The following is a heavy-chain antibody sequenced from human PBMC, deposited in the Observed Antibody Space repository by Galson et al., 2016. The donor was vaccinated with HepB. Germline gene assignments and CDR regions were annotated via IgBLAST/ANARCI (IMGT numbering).Heavy chain of an antibody. D-gene: IGHD3-3*01. V-gene: IGHV1-69*02. CDR1: GGTFSTYT. CDR2: INPILGIA. Sequence: SVKVSCKASGGTFSTYTITWVRQSPGQGLEWMGRINPILGIANYAKKFQDRVTITADKSTSTAYMELSSLRSEDTAVHYWARVFGVVKGPEGSGMDVWGKGTTGTVSS. J-gene: IGHJ6*04. CDR3: ARVFGVVKGPEGSGMDV.